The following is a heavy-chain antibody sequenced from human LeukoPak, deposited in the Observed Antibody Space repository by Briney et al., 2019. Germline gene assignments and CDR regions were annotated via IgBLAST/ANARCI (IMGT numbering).Heavy chain of an antibody. Sequence: GGSLRLSCAASGFTFSSYAMSWVRQAPGKGLEWVSSISGSDDRTYYVDSVKGRFTISRDNSKNTLYVQMNSLRGEDTAVYYCAKYSGLYFGDAFDLWGQGTMVTVSS. J-gene: IGHJ3*01. CDR2: ISGSDDRT. CDR3: AKYSGLYFGDAFDL. V-gene: IGHV3-23*01. CDR1: GFTFSSYA. D-gene: IGHD1-26*01.